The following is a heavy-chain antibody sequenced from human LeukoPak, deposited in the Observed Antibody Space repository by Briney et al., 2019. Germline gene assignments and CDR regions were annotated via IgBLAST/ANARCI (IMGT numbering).Heavy chain of an antibody. CDR3: ARGSYTMIVVSYYYGMDV. CDR2: ITTSDGNT. J-gene: IGHJ6*02. CDR1: GFTFSSYT. V-gene: IGHV3-23*01. D-gene: IGHD3-22*01. Sequence: GGSLRLSCAASGFTFSSYTMSWVRQAPGKGLEWVSTITTSDGNTYYADSVKGRFTVSRDNSKNTLFLQMNSLRAEDTAVYYCARGSYTMIVVSYYYGMDVWGQGTTVTVSS.